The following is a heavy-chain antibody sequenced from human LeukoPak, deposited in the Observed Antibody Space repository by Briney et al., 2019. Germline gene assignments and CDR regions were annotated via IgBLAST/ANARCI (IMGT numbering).Heavy chain of an antibody. CDR1: GFTFSSYW. J-gene: IGHJ4*02. V-gene: IGHV3-7*01. CDR2: IKEDGTEK. D-gene: IGHD3-22*01. CDR3: ARDQFSGYYDY. Sequence: PGGSLRLSCAASGFTFSSYWMTWVRQAQTKGREWVANIKEDGTEKFYVDSVKGRFTISRDNAKNSLYLQINSLRAEDTAVYYCARDQFSGYYDYWGQGTLVTVSS.